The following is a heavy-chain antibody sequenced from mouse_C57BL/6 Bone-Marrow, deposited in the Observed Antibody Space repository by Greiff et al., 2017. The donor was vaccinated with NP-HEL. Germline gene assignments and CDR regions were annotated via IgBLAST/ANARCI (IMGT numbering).Heavy chain of an antibody. J-gene: IGHJ1*03. CDR2: IWSGGST. CDR3: ARKRDYWYFDV. CDR1: GFSLTSYG. V-gene: IGHV2-2*01. Sequence: VQLVESGPGLVQPSQSLSITCTVSGFSLTSYGVHWVRQSPGKGLEWLGVIWSGGSTDYNAAFISRLSISKDNSKSQVFFKMNSLQADDTAIYYCARKRDYWYFDVWGTGTTVTVSS.